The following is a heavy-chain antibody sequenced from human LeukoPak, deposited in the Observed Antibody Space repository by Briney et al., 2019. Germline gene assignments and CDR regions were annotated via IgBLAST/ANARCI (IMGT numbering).Heavy chain of an antibody. CDR3: ARGDFGAYYFGY. CDR2: IYYSGST. D-gene: IGHD3-3*01. J-gene: IGHJ4*02. CDR1: GGSISGYY. V-gene: IGHV4-59*12. Sequence: PSETLSLTCTVSGGSISGYYWSWIRQPPGKGLEWIGYIYYSGSTNYNPPLKSRVTISVDTSKNQFSLKLSSVTAADTAAYYCARGDFGAYYFGYWGQGTLVTVSS.